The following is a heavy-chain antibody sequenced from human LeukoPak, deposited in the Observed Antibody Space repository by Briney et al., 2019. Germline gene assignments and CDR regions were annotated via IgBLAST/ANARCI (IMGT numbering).Heavy chain of an antibody. CDR3: AKEGTQQLALAY. CDR1: GFTFSSYG. J-gene: IGHJ4*02. D-gene: IGHD6-13*01. V-gene: IGHV3-30*02. CDR2: IWYGGSNK. Sequence: GGSLRLSCAASGFTFSSYGMHWVRQAPGKGLEWVAVIWYGGSNKYYADSVKGRFTISRDNSKNTLYLQMNSLRAEDTAVYYCAKEGTQQLALAYWGQGTLVTVSS.